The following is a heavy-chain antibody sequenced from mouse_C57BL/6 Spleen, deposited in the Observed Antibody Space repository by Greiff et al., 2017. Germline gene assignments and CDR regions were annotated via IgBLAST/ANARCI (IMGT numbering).Heavy chain of an antibody. CDR3: ARVGDGNLYAMDY. CDR1: GYTFTSYW. D-gene: IGHD2-1*01. CDR2: IYPGSGST. J-gene: IGHJ4*01. Sequence: VQLQQPGAELVKPGASVKMSCKASGYTFTSYWITWVKQRPGQGLEWIGDIYPGSGSTNYNEKFKSKATLTVDTSSSTAYMQLSSLTSEDSAVYYCARVGDGNLYAMDYWGQGTSVTVSS. V-gene: IGHV1-55*01.